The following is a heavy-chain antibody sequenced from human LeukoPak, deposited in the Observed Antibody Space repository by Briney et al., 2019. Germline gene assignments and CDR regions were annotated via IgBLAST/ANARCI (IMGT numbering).Heavy chain of an antibody. CDR3: AKALFSYYYDSSGYYFDY. CDR2: ISGSGGST. CDR1: GFTFSSYA. Sequence: GGSLRLSCAASGFTFSSYAMSWVRQAPGKGLEWVSAISGSGGSTYCADSVKGRFTISRDNSKNTQYLQMNSLRAEDTAVYYCAKALFSYYYDSSGYYFDYWGQGTLVTVSS. D-gene: IGHD3-22*01. J-gene: IGHJ4*02. V-gene: IGHV3-23*01.